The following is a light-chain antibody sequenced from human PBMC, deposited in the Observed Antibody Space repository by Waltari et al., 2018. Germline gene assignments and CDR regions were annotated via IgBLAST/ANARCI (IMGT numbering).Light chain of an antibody. CDR1: QGVGSN. V-gene: IGKV3D-15*01. CDR2: SAS. J-gene: IGKJ2*02. CDR3: EQYSNWPPCT. Sequence: EIVMTQSPATLSVSPGERATLSCRASQGVGSNLAWYQQKPGQAPRLLIYSASTRATDIPARFSGSGSGTEFTLTISSLQSEDFAVYYCEQYSNWPPCTFGQGTKLEI.